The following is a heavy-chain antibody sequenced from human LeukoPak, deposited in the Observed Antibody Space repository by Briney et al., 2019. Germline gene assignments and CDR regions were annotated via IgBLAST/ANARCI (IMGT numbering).Heavy chain of an antibody. Sequence: ASVKVSCKVSGYTFTDYYMHWVQQAPGKGLEWMGLVDPEDGETIYAEKFQGRVTITADTSTDTAYMELSSLRSEDTAVYYCSPLWSGYGSFDYWGQGTLVTVSS. CDR2: VDPEDGET. CDR3: SPLWSGYGSFDY. D-gene: IGHD3-3*01. J-gene: IGHJ4*02. V-gene: IGHV1-69-2*01. CDR1: GYTFTDYY.